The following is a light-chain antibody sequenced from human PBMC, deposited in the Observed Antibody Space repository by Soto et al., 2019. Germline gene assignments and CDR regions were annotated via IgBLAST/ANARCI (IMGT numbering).Light chain of an antibody. V-gene: IGLV3-21*02. Sequence: SYVLTQPPSVSVAPGQTARITCGGNNIGSKSVHWYQQKPGQAPVRVDYDDSDRPSGIPERFSGSNSGNTATLTISRVEAGDEADYYCQVWYKGSDPPYVFGTGTKVTVL. CDR3: QVWYKGSDPPYV. J-gene: IGLJ1*01. CDR1: NIGSKS. CDR2: DDS.